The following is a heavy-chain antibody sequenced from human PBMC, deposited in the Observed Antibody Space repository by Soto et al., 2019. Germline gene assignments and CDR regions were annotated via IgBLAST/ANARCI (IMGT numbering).Heavy chain of an antibody. CDR3: ARRERWLQFPGY. J-gene: IGHJ1*01. D-gene: IGHD5-12*01. V-gene: IGHV3-11*01. CDR1: GFTFSDYY. CDR2: ISSSGSTI. Sequence: PXGALRLSCSASGFTFSDYYMSWIRQAPGKGLEWVSYISSSGSTIYYADSVKGRFTISRDNAKNSLYLQMNSLRAEDTAVYYCARRERWLQFPGYWGQGTLVTVSS.